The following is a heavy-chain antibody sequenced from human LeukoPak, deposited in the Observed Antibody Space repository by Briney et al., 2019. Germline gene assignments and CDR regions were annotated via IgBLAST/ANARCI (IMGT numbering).Heavy chain of an antibody. V-gene: IGHV4-59*01. D-gene: IGHD6-19*01. CDR3: ARGGWYEVDY. Sequence: SETLSLTCTVSGGSISSYYWSWIRQPPGKGLEWIGYIYYSGSTNYNPSLKSRVGISVDTSKNQFSLKLSSVTAADTAIYYCARGGWYEVDYWGQGTLVTVSS. J-gene: IGHJ4*02. CDR2: IYYSGST. CDR1: GGSISSYY.